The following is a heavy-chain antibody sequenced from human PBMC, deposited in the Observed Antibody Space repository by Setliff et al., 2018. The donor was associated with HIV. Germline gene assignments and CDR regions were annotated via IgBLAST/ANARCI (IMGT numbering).Heavy chain of an antibody. Sequence: PSETLSLTCAVYGESFSGYYWSWIRQSPGKGLEWIGEMNDSGSTNYNPSLKNRVTISVDTSKNQFSLKLTSMTAADTAVYYCARAYFYDTRGPYYFDRWGQGTLVTVSS. CDR3: ARAYFYDTRGPYYFDR. V-gene: IGHV4-34*01. D-gene: IGHD3-22*01. CDR2: MNDSGST. CDR1: GESFSGYY. J-gene: IGHJ4*02.